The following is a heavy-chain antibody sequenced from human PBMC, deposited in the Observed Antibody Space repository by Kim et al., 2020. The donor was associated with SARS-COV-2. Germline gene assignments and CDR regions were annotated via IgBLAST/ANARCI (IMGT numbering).Heavy chain of an antibody. Sequence: SETLSLTCAVYGGSFSGYYWSWIRQPPGKGLEWIGEINHSGSTKYNPSLKSRVTISPDMSKNQLSLKLSAVTAADTAVYYCARGPTYDSDTSGGEYFQHWGQGTLVTVSS. V-gene: IGHV4-34*01. D-gene: IGHD3-22*01. CDR3: ARGPTYDSDTSGGEYFQH. J-gene: IGHJ1*01. CDR2: INHSGST. CDR1: GGSFSGYY.